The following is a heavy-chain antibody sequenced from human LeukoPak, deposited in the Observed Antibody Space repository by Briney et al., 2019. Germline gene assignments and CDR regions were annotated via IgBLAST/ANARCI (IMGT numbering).Heavy chain of an antibody. CDR2: ISYDGSNK. CDR3: ARDTLEMATIQFDY. Sequence: GGSLRLSCAASGFTFSSYAMHWVRQAPGKGLEGVAVISYDGSNKYYADSVKGRFTISRDNSKNTLYLQMNSLRAEDTAVYYCARDTLEMATIQFDYWGQGTLVTVSS. CDR1: GFTFSSYA. D-gene: IGHD5-24*01. V-gene: IGHV3-30-3*01. J-gene: IGHJ4*02.